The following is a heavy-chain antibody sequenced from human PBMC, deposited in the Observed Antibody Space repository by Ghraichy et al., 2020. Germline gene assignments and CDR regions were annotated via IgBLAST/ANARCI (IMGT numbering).Heavy chain of an antibody. CDR2: ISSSSSYI. CDR3: ASWAGGYRDPLAN. Sequence: GGSLRLSCTASGFAFNTHSLNWVRQAPGRGLEWVSSISSSSSYIYYADSVKGRVIISRDNAKNSVFLQMNSLRAEDTAVYYCASWAGGYRDPLANWGQGTLVTVSS. D-gene: IGHD5-12*01. V-gene: IGHV3-21*01. CDR1: GFAFNTHS. J-gene: IGHJ4*02.